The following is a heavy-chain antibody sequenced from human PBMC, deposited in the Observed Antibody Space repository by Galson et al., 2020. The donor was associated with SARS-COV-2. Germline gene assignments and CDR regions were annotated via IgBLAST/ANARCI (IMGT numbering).Heavy chain of an antibody. Sequence: GGSLRLSCTASGFPFSSYSMMWVRQAPGKGLEWVSSISSGSSYIYYADSVRGRFSMSRDNPKNSLYLVMNSLRGEDTAVYYCARVGGMATTPYRYYYYGMDVWGQGTTATVSS. CDR1: GFPFSSYS. CDR2: ISSGSSYI. CDR3: ARVGGMATTPYRYYYYGMDV. J-gene: IGHJ6*02. D-gene: IGHD3-16*02. V-gene: IGHV3-21*01.